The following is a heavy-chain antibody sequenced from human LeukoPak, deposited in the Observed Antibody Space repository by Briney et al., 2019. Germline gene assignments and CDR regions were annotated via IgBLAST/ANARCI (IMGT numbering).Heavy chain of an antibody. D-gene: IGHD4-11*01. V-gene: IGHV3-7*01. CDR2: IKQDGSER. Sequence: GSLRLSCAASGFTFSSYWMTWVRQAPGKGLEWLANIKQDGSERYYVDSVKGRFTISRDNAKNSLYLQMNSLRAEDTAVYYCARDDYSNYGASYYYYMDVWGKGTTVTVSS. CDR1: GFTFSSYW. J-gene: IGHJ6*03. CDR3: ARDDYSNYGASYYYYMDV.